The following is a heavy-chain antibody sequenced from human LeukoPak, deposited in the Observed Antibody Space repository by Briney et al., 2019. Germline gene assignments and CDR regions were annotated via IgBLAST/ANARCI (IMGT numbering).Heavy chain of an antibody. V-gene: IGHV2-26*01. Sequence: ESGPTLVNPTETLTLTGTVSGFSLSNTKLGVSWIRQPPGKALEWLAHIFSNDEKSYSTSLKTRLTISQDTSKSQVVLTMTNMDPVDTATYYCARIPRYSRGLDPWGQGTLVTVSS. D-gene: IGHD6-13*01. CDR1: GFSLSNTKLG. CDR3: ARIPRYSRGLDP. CDR2: IFSNDEK. J-gene: IGHJ5*02.